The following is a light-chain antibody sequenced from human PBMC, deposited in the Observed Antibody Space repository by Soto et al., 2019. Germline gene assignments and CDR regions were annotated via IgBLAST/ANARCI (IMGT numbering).Light chain of an antibody. CDR2: RNN. CDR3: ATWDDGLYGPV. Sequence: QSVLTQPPSASGTPGQRVTISCSGSSSNIGSNPVQWYLQLPGTAPKLLIYRNNERPSGVPDRFSGSKSGTSASLAISGLQSEDEAVYHCATWDDGLYGPVFGGGTKVTVL. V-gene: IGLV1-44*01. J-gene: IGLJ2*01. CDR1: SSNIGSNP.